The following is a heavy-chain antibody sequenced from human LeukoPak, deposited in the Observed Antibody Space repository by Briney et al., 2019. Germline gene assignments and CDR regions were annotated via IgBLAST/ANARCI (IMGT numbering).Heavy chain of an antibody. D-gene: IGHD4-17*01. V-gene: IGHV3-9*01. CDR2: ISWNSGNI. J-gene: IGHJ4*02. CDR1: GFTFDDYA. Sequence: PGGSLRVSCAASGFTFDDYAMHWVRQVPGNGLEWVSAISWNSGNIGYADSVKGRFTISRDNAKNSLYLQMNSLRTEDTALYYCAKDRADYGDYIGYFDYWGQGTLVTASS. CDR3: AKDRADYGDYIGYFDY.